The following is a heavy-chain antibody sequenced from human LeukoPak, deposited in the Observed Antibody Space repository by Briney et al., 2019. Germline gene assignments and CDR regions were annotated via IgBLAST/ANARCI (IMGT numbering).Heavy chain of an antibody. CDR2: IGTAGDT. D-gene: IGHD5-18*01. Sequence: PGGSLRLSCAASGFTFSSYDMHWVRQATGKGLEWVSAIGTAGDTYYPGSVKGRFTISRENAKNSLYLQMNSLRAGDTAVYYCARSTQRGYSYGLFDYWGQGTLVTVSS. CDR3: ARSTQRGYSYGLFDY. J-gene: IGHJ4*02. CDR1: GFTFSSYD. V-gene: IGHV3-13*01.